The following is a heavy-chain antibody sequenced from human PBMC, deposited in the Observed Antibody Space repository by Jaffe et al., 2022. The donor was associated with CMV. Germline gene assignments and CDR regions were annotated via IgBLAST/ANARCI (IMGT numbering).Heavy chain of an antibody. CDR2: INHSGST. CDR1: GGSFSGYY. Sequence: QVQLQQWGAGLLKPSETLSLTCAVYGGSFSGYYWSWIRQPPGKGLEWIGEINHSGSTNYNPSLKSRVTISVDTSKNQFSLKLSSVTAADTAVYYCARVIGKLLVDYWGQGTLVTVSS. V-gene: IGHV4-34*01. J-gene: IGHJ4*02. D-gene: IGHD1-7*01. CDR3: ARVIGKLLVDY.